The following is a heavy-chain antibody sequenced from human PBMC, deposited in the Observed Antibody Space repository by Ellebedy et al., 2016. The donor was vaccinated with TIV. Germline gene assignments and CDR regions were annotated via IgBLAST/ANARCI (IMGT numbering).Heavy chain of an antibody. J-gene: IGHJ4*02. CDR2: ISGSGDST. D-gene: IGHD6-13*01. CDR1: GFPFSSYA. CDR3: ARDQGYSSSWLTD. Sequence: GESLKISCEASGFPFSSYAMTWVRQAPGKGLEWVSTISGSGDSTYYADSVKGRFTISRDNSKNALSLQMNSLRVEDTAVYYCARDQGYSSSWLTDWGQGTLVTVSS. V-gene: IGHV3-23*01.